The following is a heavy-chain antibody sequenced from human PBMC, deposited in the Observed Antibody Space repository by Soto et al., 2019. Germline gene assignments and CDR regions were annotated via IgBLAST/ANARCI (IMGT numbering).Heavy chain of an antibody. Sequence: QVQLVQSGAEVKKPGSSVKVSYKASGGTFSSYAISWVRQAPGQGLEWMGGIIPIFGTANYAQKFQGRVTITADESTSTAYMELSSLRSEDTAVYYCARVSSFPSFSSGWYFDYWGQGTLVTVSS. V-gene: IGHV1-69*01. CDR1: GGTFSSYA. CDR3: ARVSSFPSFSSGWYFDY. CDR2: IIPIFGTA. J-gene: IGHJ4*02. D-gene: IGHD6-19*01.